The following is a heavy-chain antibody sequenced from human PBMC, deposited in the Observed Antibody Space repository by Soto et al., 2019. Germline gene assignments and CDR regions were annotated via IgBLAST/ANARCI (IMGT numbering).Heavy chain of an antibody. CDR3: ARRYGSSFDY. Sequence: QVQLQESGPGLVKPSETLSLTCTVSGGSISSYYWSWIRQPPGKGLEWIGYIYYSGSTNYKPSPKSLITISVDTSKNQFSLKLSSVTAADTAVYYCARRYGSSFDYWGHGTLVTVSS. D-gene: IGHD3-10*01. CDR2: IYYSGST. CDR1: GGSISSYY. J-gene: IGHJ4*01. V-gene: IGHV4-59*08.